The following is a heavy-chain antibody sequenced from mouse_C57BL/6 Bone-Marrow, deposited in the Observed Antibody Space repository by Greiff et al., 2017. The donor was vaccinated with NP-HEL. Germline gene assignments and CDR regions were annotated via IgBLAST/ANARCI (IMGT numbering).Heavy chain of an antibody. V-gene: IGHV1-69*01. CDR2: IDPSDSYT. J-gene: IGHJ2*01. CDR1: GYTFTSYW. Sequence: VQLQQPGAELVMPGASVKLSCKASGYTFTSYWMHWVKQRPGQGLEWIGEIDPSDSYTNYHQKFKGKSTLTVDKSSSTAYMQLSSLTSEYSAVYYCARGYDGGPYYWGKGTTLTVSS. CDR3: ARGYDGGPYY. D-gene: IGHD2-2*01.